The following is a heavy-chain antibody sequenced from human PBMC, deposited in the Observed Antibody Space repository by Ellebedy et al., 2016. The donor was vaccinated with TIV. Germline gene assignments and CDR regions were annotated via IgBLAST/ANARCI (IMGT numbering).Heavy chain of an antibody. Sequence: ASVKVSCKASGYTFTGYYMHWVRQAPGQGLEWMGWIYPNSGGTAYAQKFQGRVTMTSDTSTSTAYMELSSLRYDDTAVYYCATLPYISRSSAYWGQGTLVTVSS. D-gene: IGHD3-16*01. CDR3: ATLPYISRSSAY. CDR2: IYPNSGGT. J-gene: IGHJ4*02. V-gene: IGHV1-2*02. CDR1: GYTFTGYY.